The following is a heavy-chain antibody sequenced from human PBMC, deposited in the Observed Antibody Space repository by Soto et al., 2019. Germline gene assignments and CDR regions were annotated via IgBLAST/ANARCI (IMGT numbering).Heavy chain of an antibody. D-gene: IGHD4-17*01. CDR2: IIPIFGTA. V-gene: IGHV1-69*13. CDR3: ARDSDYGGDLGFVGAFDI. Sequence: GASVKVSCKASGGTFSSYAISWVRQAPGQGLEWMGGIIPIFGTANYAQKFQGRVTITADESTSTAYMELSSLRSEDTAVYYCARDSDYGGDLGFVGAFDIWGQGTMVTVSS. J-gene: IGHJ3*02. CDR1: GGTFSSYA.